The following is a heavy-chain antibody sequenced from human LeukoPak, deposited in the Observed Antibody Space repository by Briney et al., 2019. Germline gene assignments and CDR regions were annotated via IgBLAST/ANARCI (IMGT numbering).Heavy chain of an antibody. J-gene: IGHJ4*02. V-gene: IGHV3-48*01. CDR1: GFTFSSYS. D-gene: IGHD1-26*01. CDR2: ISSSSSTI. Sequence: GGSLRLSCAASGFTFSSYSMNWVRQAPGKGLEWASYISSSSSTIYYADSVKGRFTISRDNAKNSLYLQMNSLRAEDTAVYYCARDGTGANLDYWGQGTLVTVSS. CDR3: ARDGTGANLDY.